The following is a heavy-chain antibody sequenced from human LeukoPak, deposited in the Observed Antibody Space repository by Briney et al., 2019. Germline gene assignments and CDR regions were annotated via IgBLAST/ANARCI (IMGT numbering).Heavy chain of an antibody. D-gene: IGHD2/OR15-2a*01. Sequence: GGSLRLSCAASGFTFSSYAMSWVRQAPGKGLEWVSAIGGSGGGTFYADSVQGRFTISRDNTKTTLYLQMNSLRAEDTAVYYCARDLKYYFDTSGYPGYFFDYWGQGTLVTVSS. CDR3: ARDLKYYFDTSGYPGYFFDY. V-gene: IGHV3-23*01. CDR2: IGGSGGGT. CDR1: GFTFSSYA. J-gene: IGHJ4*02.